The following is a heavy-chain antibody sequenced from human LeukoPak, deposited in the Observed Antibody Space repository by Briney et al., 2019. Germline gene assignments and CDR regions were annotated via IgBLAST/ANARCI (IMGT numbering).Heavy chain of an antibody. CDR1: GHSISSGYY. CDR2: IYHSGST. D-gene: IGHD3-3*01. V-gene: IGHV4-38-2*01. Sequence: SETLSLTCAVSGHSISSGYYWGWIRQPPGKGLEWMGNIYHSGSTYYNPSLKSRVTISVDTSKNQFSLKLSSVTAADTAVYYCARHGFWSGYNYVLDYWGQGTLVTVSS. J-gene: IGHJ4*02. CDR3: ARHGFWSGYNYVLDY.